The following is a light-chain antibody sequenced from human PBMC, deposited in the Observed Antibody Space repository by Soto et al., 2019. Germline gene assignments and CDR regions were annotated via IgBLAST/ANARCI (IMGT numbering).Light chain of an antibody. CDR2: DAS. Sequence: IQMTQSPSSLSASVGDRVTSTCQASQDIAKNLNWYQQKPGKAPKLLIYDASSLQTGVPSRFSGSGSATHFTFTISSLQSEDIATYYCQQYDNLLPITFGQGTRLEIK. V-gene: IGKV1-33*01. CDR1: QDIAKN. CDR3: QQYDNLLPIT. J-gene: IGKJ5*01.